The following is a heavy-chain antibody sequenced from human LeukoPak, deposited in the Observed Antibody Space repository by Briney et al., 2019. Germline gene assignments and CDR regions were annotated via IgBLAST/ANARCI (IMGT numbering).Heavy chain of an antibody. J-gene: IGHJ4*02. CDR2: ISGSGGNT. V-gene: IGHV3-23*01. CDR3: AKDPILTGYYSTFDY. D-gene: IGHD3-9*01. Sequence: GGSLRLSCAASGFTFSSHAMSWVRQDPGKGLEWVSAISGSGGNTYYADSVKGAFTLSGGTSKKTLYLQMNSLRAEDTAVYYCAKDPILTGYYSTFDYWGQGTLVTVSS. CDR1: GFTFSSHA.